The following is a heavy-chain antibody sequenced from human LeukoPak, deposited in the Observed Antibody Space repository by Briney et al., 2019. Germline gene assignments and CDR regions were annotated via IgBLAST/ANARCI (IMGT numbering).Heavy chain of an antibody. Sequence: QSGGSLRLSCEASGFTFSNYWMTWVRQAPGKGLEWVASIKEDGSDIYYVDSVKGRFTISRDNTRSSLFLQMSSLRGDDTAVYYCARDQWRLFDYWGQGTLVTVSS. V-gene: IGHV3-7*04. CDR3: ARDQWRLFDY. D-gene: IGHD2-21*02. CDR2: IKEDGSDI. J-gene: IGHJ4*02. CDR1: GFTFSNYW.